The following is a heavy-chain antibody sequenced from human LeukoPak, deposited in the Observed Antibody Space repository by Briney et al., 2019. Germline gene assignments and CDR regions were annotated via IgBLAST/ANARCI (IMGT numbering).Heavy chain of an antibody. V-gene: IGHV3-23*01. J-gene: IGHJ3*01. CDR3: TKDPNGDYVGAFDF. Sequence: GGSLRLSCAASNFAFSTYAMTWVRQAPGKGLEWVSSITGSGAGTSFADSVKGRFTISRDNSKSTLFLQMNSLRAEDTAVYYCTKDPNGDYVGAFDFWGQGTMVTVSS. CDR2: ITGSGAGT. D-gene: IGHD4-17*01. CDR1: NFAFSTYA.